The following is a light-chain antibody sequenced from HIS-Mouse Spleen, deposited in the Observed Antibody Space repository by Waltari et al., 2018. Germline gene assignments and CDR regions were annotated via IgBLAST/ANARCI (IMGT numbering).Light chain of an antibody. Sequence: DIQMTQSPSSLSASVGYRVPITCRASQSISSYLNWYQQKPGKPPNLLIYAASSLQSGVPSRFSGSGSGTDCTLTISSLQPEDFATYYCQQSYSTLGITFGQGTRLEIK. CDR3: QQSYSTLGIT. V-gene: IGKV1-39*01. CDR1: QSISSY. CDR2: AAS. J-gene: IGKJ5*01.